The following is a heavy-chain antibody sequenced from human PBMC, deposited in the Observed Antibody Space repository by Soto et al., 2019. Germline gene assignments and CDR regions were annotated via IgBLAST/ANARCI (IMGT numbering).Heavy chain of an antibody. J-gene: IGHJ6*02. V-gene: IGHV1-18*01. D-gene: IGHD6-6*01. CDR1: GYSFITYG. Sequence: QVQLVQSRAEVKKPGASVKVSCKASGYSFITYGISWVRQAPGQGLEWMGWISTYNGNTKYAQKLQGRVTMTTDTSTTTGYMELRSLRSDDTAVYYCARDRPTSSIRARDYYYAMDVWGQGTTVTVSS. CDR2: ISTYNGNT. CDR3: ARDRPTSSIRARDYYYAMDV.